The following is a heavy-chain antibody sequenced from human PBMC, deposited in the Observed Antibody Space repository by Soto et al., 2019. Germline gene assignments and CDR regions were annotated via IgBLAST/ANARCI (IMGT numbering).Heavy chain of an antibody. CDR1: GYTFTSYY. Sequence: ASVKVSCKASGYTFTSYYMHWVRQAPGQGLEWMGIINPSGGSTSYAQKFQGRVTMTRDTSISTAYMELSRLRSDDTAVYYCARAPNLNYGSWIYYGMDVWGKGTTVTVSS. V-gene: IGHV1-46*01. CDR3: ARAPNLNYGSWIYYGMDV. J-gene: IGHJ6*04. D-gene: IGHD1-7*01. CDR2: INPSGGST.